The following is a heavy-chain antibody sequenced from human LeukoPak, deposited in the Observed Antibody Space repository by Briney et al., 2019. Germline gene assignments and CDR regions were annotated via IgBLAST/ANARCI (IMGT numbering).Heavy chain of an antibody. CDR1: GGTFSSYA. CDR3: ARSYGTYYYYYMDV. V-gene: IGHV1-69*05. J-gene: IGHJ6*03. CDR2: IIPIFGTA. D-gene: IGHD1-1*01. Sequence: GASVKVSCKASGGTFSSYAISWVRQAPGQGLEWMGRIIPIFGTANYAQKFQGRVTITTDESTSTAYMELSSLRSEDTAVYYCARSYGTYYYYYMDVWGKGTTVTVSS.